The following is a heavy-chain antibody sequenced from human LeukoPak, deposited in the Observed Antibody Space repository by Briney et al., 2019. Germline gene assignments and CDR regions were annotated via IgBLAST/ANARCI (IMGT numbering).Heavy chain of an antibody. CDR3: ARRTTEAFDI. D-gene: IGHD1-7*01. CDR2: IHPSNSDT. Sequence: GESLKISCQGSGSSFSTYWIAWVRQMPGKGLEWMGIIHPSNSDTRYSPAFQGQVTISVATSITTAYLQWSSLKASHTAIYYCARRTTEAFDIWGQGTKVTVSS. J-gene: IGHJ3*02. CDR1: GSSFSTYW. V-gene: IGHV5-51*01.